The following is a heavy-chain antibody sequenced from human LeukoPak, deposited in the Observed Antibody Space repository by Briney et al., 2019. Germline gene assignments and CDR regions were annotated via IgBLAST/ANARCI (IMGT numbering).Heavy chain of an antibody. J-gene: IGHJ5*02. D-gene: IGHD6-6*01. CDR2: LYSSGDT. CDR3: AKVILIAAAHGDFIDL. V-gene: IGHV3-53*01. CDR1: GFTVRSNY. Sequence: GGSLRLSCAVSGFTVRSNYMAWVRQAPGKGLECVSILYSSGDTYYADSVQGRFTISRDNSKNTLYLQMSSLRADDTAIYYCAKVILIAAAHGDFIDLWGQGTLVSVSS.